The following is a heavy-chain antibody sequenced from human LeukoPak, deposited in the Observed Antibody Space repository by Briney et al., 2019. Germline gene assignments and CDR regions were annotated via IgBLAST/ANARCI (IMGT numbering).Heavy chain of an antibody. Sequence: GGSLRLSCASSGFILGNYWMSWVRQAPGTGLEWVATIKQDGSEKYYVDSVKGRFTISRDNSKNSLYLQMNSLRAEDPAVYFCAREFTTSRPSYWGQGTLVTVSS. V-gene: IGHV3-7*03. CDR1: GFILGNYW. J-gene: IGHJ4*02. CDR3: AREFTTSRPSY. CDR2: IKQDGSEK. D-gene: IGHD1-1*01.